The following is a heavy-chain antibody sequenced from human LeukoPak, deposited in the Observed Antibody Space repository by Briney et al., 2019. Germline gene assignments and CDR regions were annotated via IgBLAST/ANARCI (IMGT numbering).Heavy chain of an antibody. CDR2: IYTSGST. CDR3: ARDRAPAIGWFGGRAHAFDI. Sequence: SETLSLTCTVSGGSISSHYWSWLRQPAGKGLGYIGRIYTSGSTNYNPSLKSRVTMSVDTSKNQFSLKLSSVTAADTAVYYCARDRAPAIGWFGGRAHAFDIWGQGTMVTVSS. CDR1: GGSISSHY. J-gene: IGHJ3*02. V-gene: IGHV4-4*07. D-gene: IGHD3-10*01.